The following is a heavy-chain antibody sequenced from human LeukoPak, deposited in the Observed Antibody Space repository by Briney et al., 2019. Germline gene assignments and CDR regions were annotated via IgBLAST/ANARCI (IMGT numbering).Heavy chain of an antibody. Sequence: PGRSLRLSCAASGFTFSSYGMHWVRQAPGKGLEWVAVIWYDGSNKYYADSVKGRFTISRDNSKNTLYLQMNSLRAEDMAVYYCARWGMVTYSFDSWGEGTLVTVSS. V-gene: IGHV3-33*01. CDR3: ARWGMVTYSFDS. J-gene: IGHJ4*02. CDR2: IWYDGSNK. CDR1: GFTFSSYG. D-gene: IGHD5-18*01.